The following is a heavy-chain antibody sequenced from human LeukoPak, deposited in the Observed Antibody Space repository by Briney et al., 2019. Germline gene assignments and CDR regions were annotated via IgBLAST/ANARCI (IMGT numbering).Heavy chain of an antibody. CDR2: IRYDGSKQ. D-gene: IGHD6-13*01. J-gene: IGHJ6*03. CDR1: GFTFSSYG. CDR3: AKRGDSSSWYYYYMDV. Sequence: PGGSLRLSCAASGFTFSSYGMHWVRQAPGKGLEWVSFIRYDGSKQYYADSVKGRFTISRDNSKNTLYLQMNSLRAEDTAVYYCAKRGDSSSWYYYYMDVWGKGTTVTISS. V-gene: IGHV3-30*02.